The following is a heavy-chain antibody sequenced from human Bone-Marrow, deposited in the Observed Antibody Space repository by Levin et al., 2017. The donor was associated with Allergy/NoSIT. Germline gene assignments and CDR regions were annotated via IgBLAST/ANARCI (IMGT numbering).Heavy chain of an antibody. Sequence: AGESLKISCAASGFTFSSYGMHWVRQAPGKGLEWVAVIWYDGSNKYYADSVKGRFTISRDNSKNTLYLQMNSLRAEDTAVYYCARATMRAAFDIWGQGTMVTVSS. J-gene: IGHJ3*02. V-gene: IGHV3-33*01. D-gene: IGHD3-22*01. CDR3: ARATMRAAFDI. CDR2: IWYDGSNK. CDR1: GFTFSSYG.